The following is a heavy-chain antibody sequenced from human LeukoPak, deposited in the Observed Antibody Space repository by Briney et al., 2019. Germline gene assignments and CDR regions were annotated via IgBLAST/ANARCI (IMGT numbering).Heavy chain of an antibody. D-gene: IGHD3-10*01. J-gene: IGHJ4*02. CDR1: GGSFSGYY. CDR3: VRSRYYGSRSPGR. CDR2: INHSGST. Sequence: SETLSLTCAGYGGSFSGYYWSWIRQPPGKGLEWIGEINHSGSTNYNPSLKSRVTISVDTSKNQFSLKLSSVTAADTAVYYCVRSRYYGSRSPGRWGQGTLVTVSS. V-gene: IGHV4-34*01.